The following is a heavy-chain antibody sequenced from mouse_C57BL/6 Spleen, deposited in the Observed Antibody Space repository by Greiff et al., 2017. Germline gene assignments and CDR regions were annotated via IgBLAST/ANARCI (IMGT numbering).Heavy chain of an antibody. V-gene: IGHV1-52*01. J-gene: IGHJ3*01. CDR3: AREDYDSENPAY. CDR2: IDPSDSET. CDR1: GYTFTSYW. Sequence: QVQLQQPGAELVRPGSSVKLSCKASGYTFTSYWMHWVKQRPIQGLEWIGNIDPSDSETHYNQKFKDKATLTVDKSSSTAYMQRSSLTSEDSAVYYCAREDYDSENPAYWGQGTLVTVSA. D-gene: IGHD1-1*01.